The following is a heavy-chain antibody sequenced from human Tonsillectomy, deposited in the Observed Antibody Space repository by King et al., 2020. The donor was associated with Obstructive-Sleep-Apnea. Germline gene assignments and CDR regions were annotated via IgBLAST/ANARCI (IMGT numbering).Heavy chain of an antibody. J-gene: IGHJ4*02. CDR1: GGSNSSGDYY. Sequence: VQLQESGPGLVKPSQTLSLTCTVSGGSNSSGDYYWTWIRQPPGKGLEWIGYIYYSGSTYYNPSLKSRVTISVDTSNNQFSLKLSSVTAADTAVYYCARVDYYGSGSYYSPDYWGQGTLVTVSS. CDR3: ARVDYYGSGSYYSPDY. V-gene: IGHV4-30-4*01. D-gene: IGHD3-10*01. CDR2: IYYSGST.